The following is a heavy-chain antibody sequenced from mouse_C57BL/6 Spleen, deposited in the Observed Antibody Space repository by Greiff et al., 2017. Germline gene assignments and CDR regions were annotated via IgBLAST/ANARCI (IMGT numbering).Heavy chain of an antibody. V-gene: IGHV5-17*01. J-gene: IGHJ1*03. CDR2: ISSGSSTI. D-gene: IGHD1-1*01. Sequence: EVKVVESGGGLVKPGGSLKLSCAASGFTFSDYGMHWVRQAPEKGLEWVAYISSGSSTIYYADTVKGRFTISRDNAKNTLFLQMTSLRSEDTAMYYCARDGSYWYFDVWGTGTTVTVSS. CDR1: GFTFSDYG. CDR3: ARDGSYWYFDV.